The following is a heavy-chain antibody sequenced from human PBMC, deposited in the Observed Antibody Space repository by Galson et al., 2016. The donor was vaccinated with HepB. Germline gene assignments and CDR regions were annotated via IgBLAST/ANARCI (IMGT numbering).Heavy chain of an antibody. CDR1: GFTFSSYA. CDR3: VKGAGTIDY. D-gene: IGHD6-19*01. CDR2: ISGSGAST. Sequence: SLRLSCAASGFTFSSYAMSWVRQAPGKGLEWVSVISGSGASTYYADSVKGRFTISRDNSKNTLYLQVNSLRDEDTAVYYCVKGAGTIDYWGQGALVTVSS. J-gene: IGHJ4*02. V-gene: IGHV3-23*01.